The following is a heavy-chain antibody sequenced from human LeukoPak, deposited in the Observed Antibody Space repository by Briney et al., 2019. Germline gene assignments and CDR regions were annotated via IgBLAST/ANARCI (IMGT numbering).Heavy chain of an antibody. V-gene: IGHV3-23*01. J-gene: IGHJ4*02. D-gene: IGHD2-15*01. CDR2: ISGSGGST. Sequence: GGSLRLSCAASGFTFSSYAMSWVRQAPGKGLEWVSAISGSGGSTYYADSVKGRFTISRGNSKNTLYLQMNSLRAEDTAVYYCAKSSDIVVVVAANDYWGQGTLVTVSS. CDR3: AKSSDIVVVVAANDY. CDR1: GFTFSSYA.